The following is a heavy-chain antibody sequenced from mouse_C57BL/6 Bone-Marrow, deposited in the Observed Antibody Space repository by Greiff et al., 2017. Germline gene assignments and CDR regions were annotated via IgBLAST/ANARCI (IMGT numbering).Heavy chain of an antibody. Sequence: DVKLVESGGGLVQPKGSLKLSCAASGFSFNTYAMNWVRQAPGKGLEWVARIRSKSNNYATYYADSVKDRFTISSDDSESMLYLQMNNLKTEDTAMYYCVRHPIYDGYYDAMDYWGQGTSVTVSS. CDR1: GFSFNTYA. CDR2: IRSKSNNYAT. J-gene: IGHJ4*01. V-gene: IGHV10-1*01. D-gene: IGHD2-3*01. CDR3: VRHPIYDGYYDAMDY.